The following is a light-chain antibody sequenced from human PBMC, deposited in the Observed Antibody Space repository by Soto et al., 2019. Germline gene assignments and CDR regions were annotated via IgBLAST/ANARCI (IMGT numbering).Light chain of an antibody. J-gene: IGKJ1*01. CDR2: DAS. V-gene: IGKV1-5*01. Sequence: DIQMTQSPSTLSGSVGDRVTITCRASQRISTYLNWYQQKPGKAPKLLIYDASSLESGVPSRFSGSGSATEFTLTISSLQPDDFATYYCQQYNNYWTFGQGTKVDNK. CDR3: QQYNNYWT. CDR1: QRISTY.